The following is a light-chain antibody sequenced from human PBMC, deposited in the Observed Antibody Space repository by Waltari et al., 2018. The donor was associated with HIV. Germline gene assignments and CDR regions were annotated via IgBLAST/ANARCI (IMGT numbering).Light chain of an antibody. CDR1: ALAKQY. J-gene: IGLJ2*01. Sequence: SYELTQLPSVSVSPGQTARITCSGDALAKQYAYWYQQKPGQAPVLMISKDNERPSGTPERFSGSSSGTTVTLNISGVQAEDEADYYCQSADSGGTWDVVFGGGTKLTVL. CDR3: QSADSGGTWDVV. CDR2: KDN. V-gene: IGLV3-25*03.